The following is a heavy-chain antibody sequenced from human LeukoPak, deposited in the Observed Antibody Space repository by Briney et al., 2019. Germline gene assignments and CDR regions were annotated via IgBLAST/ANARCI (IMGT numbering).Heavy chain of an antibody. CDR3: ARGDGYSSSWYQFWFDP. D-gene: IGHD6-13*01. J-gene: IGHJ5*02. Sequence: GASVKVSCKASGYTFTGYYMHWVRQAPGQGLEWMGWINPNSGGTNYAQKFQGRVTMTRDTSISTAYMELSRLRSDDTAVYYCARGDGYSSSWYQFWFDPWGQGTLVTVSP. CDR2: INPNSGGT. CDR1: GYTFTGYY. V-gene: IGHV1-2*02.